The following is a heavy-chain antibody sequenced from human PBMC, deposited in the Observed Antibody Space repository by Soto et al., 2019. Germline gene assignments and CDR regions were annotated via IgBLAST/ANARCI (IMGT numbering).Heavy chain of an antibody. CDR2: MYHSGST. CDR1: GGSISSYY. J-gene: IGHJ5*02. D-gene: IGHD2-15*01. Sequence: PSETLSLTCTVSGGSISSYYWSWIRQPPGKGLEWIGYMYHSGSTNYNPSLKSRVTISVDTSKNQFSLKLSSVTAADTAVYYCGRYCSGGSCYLAPWGQEPWVT. CDR3: GRYCSGGSCYLAP. V-gene: IGHV4-59*01.